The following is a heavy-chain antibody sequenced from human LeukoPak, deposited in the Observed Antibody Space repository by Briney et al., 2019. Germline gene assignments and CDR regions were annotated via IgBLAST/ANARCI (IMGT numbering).Heavy chain of an antibody. Sequence: GASVKVSCKASGYTFTSYGISWVRQAPGQGLEWMGIINPSGLSTSYAQKFQGRVTMTRDTSTSIVYMELSSLRSEDTAVYYCARGGSYSYNWLDTWGQGTLVTVSS. V-gene: IGHV1-46*01. CDR2: INPSGLST. D-gene: IGHD1-26*01. CDR3: ARGGSYSYNWLDT. J-gene: IGHJ5*02. CDR1: GYTFTSYG.